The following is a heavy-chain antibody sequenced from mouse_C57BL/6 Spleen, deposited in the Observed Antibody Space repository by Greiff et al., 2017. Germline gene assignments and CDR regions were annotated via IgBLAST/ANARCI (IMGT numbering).Heavy chain of an antibody. CDR3: ARVGDYDLYWYFDV. V-gene: IGHV1-81*01. CDR1: GYTFTSYG. D-gene: IGHD2-4*01. CDR2: IYPRSGNT. Sequence: QVQLQQSGAELARPGASVTLSCKASGYTFTSYGISWVKQRPGQGLEWIGEIYPRSGNTYYNDKFKGKATLTADKSSSTAYMELRRLTSEESAVYFCARVGDYDLYWYFDVWGTGTTVTVSS. J-gene: IGHJ1*03.